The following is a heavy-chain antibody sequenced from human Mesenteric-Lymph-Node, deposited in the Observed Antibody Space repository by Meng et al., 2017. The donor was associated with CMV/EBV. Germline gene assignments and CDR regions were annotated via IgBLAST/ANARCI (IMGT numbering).Heavy chain of an antibody. CDR1: GDSVSTGSFY. Sequence: SETLSLTCSVSGDSVSTGSFYWSWIRQPPGKGLEWIGHTHYSGSANYNPSLKSRVTISVDTSNNQFSLKLRSVTAADTAVYYCARTGGVAEYFESWGQGTLVTVSS. CDR2: THYSGSA. J-gene: IGHJ1*01. CDR3: ARTGGVAEYFES. D-gene: IGHD2-15*01. V-gene: IGHV4-61*01.